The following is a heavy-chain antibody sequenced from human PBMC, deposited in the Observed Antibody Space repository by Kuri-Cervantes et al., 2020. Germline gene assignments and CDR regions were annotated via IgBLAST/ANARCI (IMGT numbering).Heavy chain of an antibody. J-gene: IGHJ4*02. D-gene: IGHD1-1*01. CDR2: IKQDGSER. Sequence: GGSLRLSCAASGFIFSNYWMTWVRQAPGKGPEWVANIKQDGSERYYVDSVKGRFTISRDNAKSSLYLQMNSLRAEDTAVYYCARDNIDWNDNFDYWGQGTLVTVSS. CDR3: ARDNIDWNDNFDY. CDR1: GFIFSNYW. V-gene: IGHV3-7*01.